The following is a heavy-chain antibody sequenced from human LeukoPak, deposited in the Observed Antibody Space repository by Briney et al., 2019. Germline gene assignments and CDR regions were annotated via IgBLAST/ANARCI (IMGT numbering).Heavy chain of an antibody. D-gene: IGHD6-13*01. Sequence: PGRSLRLSCVGSGFTLSSYGMHWVRQTPGKGLEWVAVICYDGSHKYYADSVKGRFTFSRENSKNTLYLQMNSLRAEDTAVYYCAKDSGSWSTPMDVWGQGTPVTVSS. V-gene: IGHV3-33*06. CDR2: ICYDGSHK. CDR3: AKDSGSWSTPMDV. J-gene: IGHJ6*02. CDR1: GFTLSSYG.